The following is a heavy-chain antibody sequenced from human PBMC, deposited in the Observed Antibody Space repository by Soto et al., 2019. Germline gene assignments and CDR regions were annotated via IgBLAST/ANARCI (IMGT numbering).Heavy chain of an antibody. D-gene: IGHD2-2*01. CDR2: ISGSGGST. CDR3: AKTGKCRGTSCYLNTITFDY. J-gene: IGHJ4*02. V-gene: IGHV3-23*01. CDR1: GFTFSSYA. Sequence: GGSLRLSCAASGFTFSSYAMSWVRQAPGKGLEWVSAISGSGGSTYYADSVKGRFTISRDNSKNTLYLQMNSLRAEDTAVYYCAKTGKCRGTSCYLNTITFDYWGQGTLVTVSS.